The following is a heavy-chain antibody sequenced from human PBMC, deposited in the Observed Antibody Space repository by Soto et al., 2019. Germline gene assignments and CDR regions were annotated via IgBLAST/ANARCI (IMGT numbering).Heavy chain of an antibody. CDR3: ARGGSFVGATKLLNFDS. CDR2: IIPIFGTA. J-gene: IGHJ4*02. CDR1: GGTFSSYA. V-gene: IGHV1-69*01. D-gene: IGHD1-26*01. Sequence: QVQLVQSGAEVKKPGSSVKVSCKASGGTFSSYAISWVRQAPGQGLEWMGGIIPIFGTANYAQKFQGRVTITADESTRTAYMEMSSLRSEDTAVYYCARGGSFVGATKLLNFDSWGEGTLVTVS.